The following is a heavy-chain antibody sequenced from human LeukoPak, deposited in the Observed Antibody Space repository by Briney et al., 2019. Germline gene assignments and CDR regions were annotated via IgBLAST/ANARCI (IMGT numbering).Heavy chain of an antibody. CDR1: GFTFSSYA. J-gene: IGHJ4*02. V-gene: IGHV3-30*04. D-gene: IGHD6-19*01. Sequence: GGSLRLSCAASGFTFSSYAMHWVRQAPGKGLEWVVVISYDGSNKYYADSVKGRFTISRDNFKNTLYLQMNSLRAEDTAVYYCARALPIAVADLFDYWGQGTLVTVSS. CDR2: ISYDGSNK. CDR3: ARALPIAVADLFDY.